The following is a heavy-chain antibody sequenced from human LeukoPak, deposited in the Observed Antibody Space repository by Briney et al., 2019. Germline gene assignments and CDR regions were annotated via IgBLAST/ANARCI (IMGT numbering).Heavy chain of an antibody. CDR3: ARLMQQLVRS. V-gene: IGHV4-39*01. CDR2: TYYSGST. CDR1: GGSISSSSYY. D-gene: IGHD6-13*01. J-gene: IGHJ4*02. Sequence: SETLSLTCTVSGGSISSSSYYWGWIRQPPGKGLEWIGSTYYSGSTYYNPSLKSRVTISVDTSKNQFSLKLSSVTAEDTAVYYCARLMQQLVRSWGQGTLVTVSS.